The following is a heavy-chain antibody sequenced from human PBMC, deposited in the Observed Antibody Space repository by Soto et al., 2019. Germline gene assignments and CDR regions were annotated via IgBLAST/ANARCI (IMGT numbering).Heavy chain of an antibody. CDR3: AAGGSGYYAN. J-gene: IGHJ4*02. D-gene: IGHD3-22*01. CDR1: GFTFSTYW. CDR2: IKTDGTYA. V-gene: IGHV3-74*01. Sequence: EVQLVESGGDLVQPGGSLRLSFAASGFTFSTYWMHWVRQAPGKWLLWVSRIKTDGTYATYADSVKGRFTISRDNAKNTLYLQMNSLRVEDAAVYYCAAGGSGYYANWGQGTLVTVSS.